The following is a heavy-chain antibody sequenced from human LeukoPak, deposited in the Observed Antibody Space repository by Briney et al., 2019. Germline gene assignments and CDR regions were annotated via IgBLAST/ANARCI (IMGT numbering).Heavy chain of an antibody. Sequence: GGSLRLSSAASGLTVTSGYMNRVRQAPGKGLEWVSVIYNCGTTYYADSVKGRHTISRDNSKNTMYLQMNRLRAEHTAGYYREKGGARVGHLDVWGQGTTVTVSS. CDR1: GLTVTSGY. CDR3: EKGGARVGHLDV. V-gene: IGHV3-66*03. D-gene: IGHD4/OR15-4a*01. CDR2: IYNCGTT. J-gene: IGHJ6*02.